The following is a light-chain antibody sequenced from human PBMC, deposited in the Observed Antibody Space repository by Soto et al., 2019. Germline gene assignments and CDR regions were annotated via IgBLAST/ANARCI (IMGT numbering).Light chain of an antibody. CDR1: QSVYTC. CDR2: GAS. J-gene: IGKJ1*01. Sequence: DIQMTQSPSSLSASVGDRVTITCRASQSVYTCLNWYQQKPGKAPNLLIHGASNLQSGVPSRFSGSGSGTDFTLTISSLQPEDYATYYCQQSYSIVWTFGQGTKVDIK. CDR3: QQSYSIVWT. V-gene: IGKV1-39*01.